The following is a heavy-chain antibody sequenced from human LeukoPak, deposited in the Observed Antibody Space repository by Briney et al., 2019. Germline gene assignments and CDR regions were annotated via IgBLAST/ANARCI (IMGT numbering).Heavy chain of an antibody. Sequence: GGSLRLSCAVSGFTFDSFGLSWVRQAPGKGLEWVANIKQDGSEKYYVDSVKGRFTISRDNAKNSLYLQMNSLRAEDTAFYYCAKGSAQYYFDSWGQGTLVTVSS. D-gene: IGHD3-10*01. CDR3: AKGSAQYYFDS. V-gene: IGHV3-7*03. J-gene: IGHJ4*02. CDR1: GFTFDSFG. CDR2: IKQDGSEK.